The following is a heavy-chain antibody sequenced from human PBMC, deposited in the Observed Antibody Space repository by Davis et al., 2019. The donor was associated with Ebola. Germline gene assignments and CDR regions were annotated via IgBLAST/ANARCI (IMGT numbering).Heavy chain of an antibody. CDR3: ARGWFRESGYYYYYGMDV. Sequence: SETLSLTCTVSGGSISSSSYYWGWIRQPPGKGLEWIGSIYYSGSTYYNPSLKSRVTISVDTSKNQFSLKLSSVTAADTAVYYCARGWFRESGYYYYYGMDVWGQGTTVTVSS. D-gene: IGHD3-10*01. CDR2: IYYSGST. CDR1: GGSISSSSYY. V-gene: IGHV4-39*01. J-gene: IGHJ6*02.